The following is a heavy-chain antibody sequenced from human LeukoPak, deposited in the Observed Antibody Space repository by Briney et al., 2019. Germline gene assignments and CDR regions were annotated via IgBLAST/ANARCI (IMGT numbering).Heavy chain of an antibody. J-gene: IGHJ3*02. Sequence: SVNVSCKASGGTFSSYAISGVRQAPAQGFEWMGGIIPILCTANNAQKFQGRVTITTDESTSTAYMELSSLRSEDTAVYYCARDPTITGPHDAFDIWGQGTMVTVSS. CDR3: ARDPTITGPHDAFDI. CDR2: IIPILCTA. V-gene: IGHV1-69*05. CDR1: GGTFSSYA. D-gene: IGHD1-20*01.